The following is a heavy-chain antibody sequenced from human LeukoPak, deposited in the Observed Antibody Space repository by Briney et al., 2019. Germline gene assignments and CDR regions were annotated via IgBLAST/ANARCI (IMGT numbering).Heavy chain of an antibody. CDR1: GGSLSGYY. Sequence: SETLSLTCAVYGGSLSGYYWTWIRQPPEKGLEWIGEINHRGTTNYNPSLRSRVTISVDSSKNQFSLRLTSVTAADTAVYYCARGGKNSSTGCRWAPGGRGPPVTVP. CDR3: ARGGKNSSTGCRWAP. V-gene: IGHV4-34*01. CDR2: INHRGTT. D-gene: IGHD2-2*01. J-gene: IGHJ5*02.